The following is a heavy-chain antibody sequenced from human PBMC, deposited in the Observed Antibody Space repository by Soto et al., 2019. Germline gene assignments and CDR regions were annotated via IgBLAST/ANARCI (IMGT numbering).Heavy chain of an antibody. CDR2: INSDGGST. D-gene: IGHD7-27*01. J-gene: IGHJ4*02. CDR3: ASSLLTPFDY. V-gene: IGHV3-74*01. CDR1: GFTFSTYW. Sequence: GGSLRLSCAASGFTFSTYWMHWVRQVPGKGLEWVSRINSDGGSTTYADSVKGRFTISRDNAKSTLYLQLNSLRVEDTAVYYCASSLLTPFDYWGQGTLVTVSS.